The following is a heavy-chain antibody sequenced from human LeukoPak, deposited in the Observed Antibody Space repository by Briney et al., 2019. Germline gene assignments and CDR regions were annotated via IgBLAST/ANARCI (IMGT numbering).Heavy chain of an antibody. CDR2: TYYRSKWYN. J-gene: IGHJ3*02. CDR3: ARRPRLGAAFDI. CDR1: WDSVSSNSAA. Sequence: SQTLSLTCAISWDSVSSNSAAWNWIRQSPSRGLEWLGRTYYRSKWYNDYAVSVKSRLTIHPDTSKNQFSLQLNSVTPEDTAVYYCARRPRLGAAFDIWGQGTMVTVSS. V-gene: IGHV6-1*01.